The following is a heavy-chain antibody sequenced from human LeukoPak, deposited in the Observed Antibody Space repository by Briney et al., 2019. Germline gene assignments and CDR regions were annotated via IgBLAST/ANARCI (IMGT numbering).Heavy chain of an antibody. CDR2: INPSSGAT. Sequence: ASVKVSCKASGYTFTKNHLNWVRQAPGQGLEWMGTINPSSGATFNAQKFQGRVTMTRDTSTSTVYMELRSLRSDDTAVYYCARVLLWFGELLRAFDIWGQGTMVTVSS. J-gene: IGHJ3*02. D-gene: IGHD3-10*01. CDR3: ARVLLWFGELLRAFDI. V-gene: IGHV1-46*01. CDR1: GYTFTKNH.